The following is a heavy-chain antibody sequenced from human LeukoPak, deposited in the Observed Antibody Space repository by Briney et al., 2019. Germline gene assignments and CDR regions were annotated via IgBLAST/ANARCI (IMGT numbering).Heavy chain of an antibody. CDR1: GFTVSSNY. D-gene: IGHD3-10*01. V-gene: IGHV3-66*02. Sequence: GGSLRLSCVASGFTVSSNYMSWVRQAPGKGLEWVSVIYSGGSTYYADSVKGRFTISRDNSKNTLYLQMNSLRAEDTAVYYCARGVTMDRGVINYFDYWGQGTLVTVSS. CDR3: ARGVTMDRGVINYFDY. CDR2: IYSGGST. J-gene: IGHJ4*02.